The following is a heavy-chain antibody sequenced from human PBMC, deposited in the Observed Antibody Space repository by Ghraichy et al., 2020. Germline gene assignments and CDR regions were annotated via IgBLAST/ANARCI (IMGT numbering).Heavy chain of an antibody. Sequence: SETLSLTCTVSGGSISSYYWDWIRQPPGKGLEWIVSIYYRRNTYFNPSLKSRVTISVDTSKNQFSRKLSAVTAADTAVDYCARGARTHFDYWCQGTLVTVSS. V-gene: IGHV4-39*01. CDR1: GGSISSYY. D-gene: IGHD1-14*01. CDR2: IYYRRNT. J-gene: IGHJ4*02. CDR3: ARGARTHFDY.